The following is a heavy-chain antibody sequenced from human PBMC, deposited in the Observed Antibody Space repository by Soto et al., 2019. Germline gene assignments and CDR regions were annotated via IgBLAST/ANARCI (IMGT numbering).Heavy chain of an antibody. D-gene: IGHD6-19*01. CDR1: GGSFSGYY. J-gene: IGHJ6*02. V-gene: IGHV4-34*01. Sequence: SETLSLTCAVYGGSFSGYYWSLIRQPPGKGLEWIGEINHSGSTNYNPSRKSRVTISVDTSKNQFSLKLSSVTDADTAVYYCARGGSSGWMWGGMGVWGQGTTVTVSS. CDR2: INHSGST. CDR3: ARGGSSGWMWGGMGV.